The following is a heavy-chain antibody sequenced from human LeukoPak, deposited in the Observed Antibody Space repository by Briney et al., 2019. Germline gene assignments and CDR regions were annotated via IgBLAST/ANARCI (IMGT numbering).Heavy chain of an antibody. V-gene: IGHV3-21*01. CDR2: ISGSSTHI. CDR3: ARDTYSRWQPDY. Sequence: GGSLRLSCAASGFTFSTYSMNWARQAPGKGLEWVSSISGSSTHIYYADSVKGRFTISRDNAENSLYLQMDGLRPEDTAVYYCARDTYSRWQPDYWGQGTLVTVSS. J-gene: IGHJ4*02. CDR1: GFTFSTYS. D-gene: IGHD4-23*01.